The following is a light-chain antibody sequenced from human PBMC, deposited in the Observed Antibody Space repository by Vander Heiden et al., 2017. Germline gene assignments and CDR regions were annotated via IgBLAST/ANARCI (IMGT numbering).Light chain of an antibody. CDR2: KAS. V-gene: IGKV1-5*03. Sequence: DIQMTQSPSTLSASVGDRVTITCRASQSISSWLAWYQQKPGKAPKLLIYKASSLESGVPSRFSGSGSGTEFTLTISSLQPYDFATYYCQQYNSYSQGTFGGGTKVEIK. CDR1: QSISSW. CDR3: QQYNSYSQGT. J-gene: IGKJ4*01.